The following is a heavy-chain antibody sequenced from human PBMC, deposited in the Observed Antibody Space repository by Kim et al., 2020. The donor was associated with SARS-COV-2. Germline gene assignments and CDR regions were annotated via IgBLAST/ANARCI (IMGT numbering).Heavy chain of an antibody. CDR3: AKGGVVGAPKYYFDY. D-gene: IGHD1-26*01. Sequence: SVKVSCKASGGTFSSYAISWVRQAPGQGLEWMGGIIPIFGTANYAQKFQGRVTITADESTSTAYMELSSLRSEDTAVYYCAKGGVVGAPKYYFDYWGQGTLVTVSS. V-gene: IGHV1-69*13. CDR2: IIPIFGTA. CDR1: GGTFSSYA. J-gene: IGHJ4*02.